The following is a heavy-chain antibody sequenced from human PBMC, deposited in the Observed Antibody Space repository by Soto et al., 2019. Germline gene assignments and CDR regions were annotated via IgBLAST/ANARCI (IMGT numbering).Heavy chain of an antibody. D-gene: IGHD6-13*01. CDR2: ISGSGGTT. Sequence: EVQLLESGGGLVQPGGSLRLSCAASGFTFSNYAMSWVRQAPGEGLEWVSSISGSGGTTYYEDSVRGRFTISRDNSKNTLFLQMNSLRVEDTAIYYCAKTVTSSAAAVPFDYWGQGALVTVSS. CDR1: GFTFSNYA. J-gene: IGHJ4*02. V-gene: IGHV3-23*01. CDR3: AKTVTSSAAAVPFDY.